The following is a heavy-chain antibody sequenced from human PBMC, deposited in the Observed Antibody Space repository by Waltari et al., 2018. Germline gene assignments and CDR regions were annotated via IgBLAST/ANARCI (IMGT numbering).Heavy chain of an antibody. V-gene: IGHV1-69*01. CDR3: ARDEGATIFGVVIANWFDP. D-gene: IGHD3-3*01. Sequence: QVQLVQSGAEVKKPGSSVKVSCKASGGPFSSYALSCVQQAPRQGPEWMGGIIPIFGKENYAQKFQGRVTITADESTSTAYMELSSLRSEDTAVYYCARDEGATIFGVVIANWFDPWGQGTLVTVSS. J-gene: IGHJ5*02. CDR2: IIPIFGKE. CDR1: GGPFSSYA.